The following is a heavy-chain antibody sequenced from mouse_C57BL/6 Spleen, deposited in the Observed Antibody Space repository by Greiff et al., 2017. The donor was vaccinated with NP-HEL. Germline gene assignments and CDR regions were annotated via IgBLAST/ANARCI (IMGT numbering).Heavy chain of an antibody. V-gene: IGHV1-63*01. CDR3: ARMAAQAMDY. CDR2: IYPGGGYT. CDR1: GYTFTNYW. J-gene: IGHJ2*01. Sequence: QVHVKQSGAELVRPGTSVKMSCKASGYTFTNYWIGWAKQRPGHGLEWIGDIYPGGGYTNYNEKFKGKATLTADKSSSTAYMQFSSLTSEDSASYNCARMAAQAMDYWGQGTTLTVSS. D-gene: IGHD3-2*02.